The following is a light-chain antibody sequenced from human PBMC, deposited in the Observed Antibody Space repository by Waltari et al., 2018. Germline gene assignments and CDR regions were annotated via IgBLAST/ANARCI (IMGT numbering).Light chain of an antibody. V-gene: IGKV1-5*03. CDR3: QLFNSYPFI. CDR2: MAS. Sequence: DIQMTQSPSTLSASVGDRVTITCRASQSIGKYLALYQQKPGKAPKLLIFMASTLQREVPSRFSGSGSGTEFALTISGLQADDFATYFCQLFNSYPFIFGRGTKLEIK. CDR1: QSIGKY. J-gene: IGKJ2*01.